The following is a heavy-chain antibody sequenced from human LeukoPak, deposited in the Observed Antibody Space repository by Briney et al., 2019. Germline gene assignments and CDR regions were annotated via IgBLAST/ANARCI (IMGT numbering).Heavy chain of an antibody. J-gene: IGHJ4*02. CDR1: EISLSAYG. CDR2: ISFSAGTT. D-gene: IGHD6-13*01. Sequence: PGGSLRLSCEASEISLSAYGVSWVRQAPGKGPEWLAAISFSAGTTDYADSVKGRFIISRDSSKNTLYLQMNSLRAEDTAVYYCAKEGWEAAAGPPDYWGQGTLVTVSS. CDR3: AKEGWEAAAGPPDY. V-gene: IGHV3-23*01.